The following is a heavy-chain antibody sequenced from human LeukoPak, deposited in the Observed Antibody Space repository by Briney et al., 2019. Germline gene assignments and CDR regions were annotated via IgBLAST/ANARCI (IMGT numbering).Heavy chain of an antibody. CDR1: GYTFTGYY. Sequence: ASVKVSCKASGYTFTGYYMHWVRQAPGQGLEWMGWINPSGGSTSYAQKFQGRVTMTRDTSTSTVYMELSSLRSEDTAVYYCAREVTMVRGVYNWFDPWGQGTLVTVSS. CDR2: INPSGGST. CDR3: AREVTMVRGVYNWFDP. V-gene: IGHV1-46*01. D-gene: IGHD3-10*01. J-gene: IGHJ5*02.